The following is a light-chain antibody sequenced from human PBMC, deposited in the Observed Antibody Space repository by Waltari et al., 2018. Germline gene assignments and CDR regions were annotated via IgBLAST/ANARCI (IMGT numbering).Light chain of an antibody. CDR1: SSDVGGYNY. J-gene: IGLJ1*01. CDR2: DVS. CDR3: SSYTSSSTLYV. V-gene: IGLV2-14*03. Sequence: QSALTQPASVSGSPGQSITISCTGTSSDVGGYNYVSWYQQHPGKAPQLRIYDVSNRPPGVSNRFSGSKSGNTASLTISGLQAEDEADYYCSSYTSSSTLYVFGTETKVTVL.